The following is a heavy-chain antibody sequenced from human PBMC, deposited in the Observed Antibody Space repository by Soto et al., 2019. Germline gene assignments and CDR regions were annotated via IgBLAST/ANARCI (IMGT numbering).Heavy chain of an antibody. Sequence: PSETLSLTCTVSGGSISTGDYYWGWIRQPPGKGLEWIATVHYSGSTYYTPSLKSRVTISADTSKNQFSLRLNSVTAADTAVYYCARQHYYDSSGYYTWNWGQGTLVTVSS. CDR1: GGSISTGDYY. D-gene: IGHD3-22*01. CDR3: ARQHYYDSSGYYTWN. CDR2: VHYSGST. V-gene: IGHV4-39*01. J-gene: IGHJ4*02.